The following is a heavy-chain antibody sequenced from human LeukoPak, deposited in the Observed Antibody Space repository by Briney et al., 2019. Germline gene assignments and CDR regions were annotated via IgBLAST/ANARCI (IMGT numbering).Heavy chain of an antibody. D-gene: IGHD4-17*01. J-gene: IGHJ3*02. Sequence: SVKVSCKASGGTFSSYATSWVRQAPGQGLERMGRIIPILGIANYAQKFQGRVTITADKSTSTAYMELSSLRSEDTAVYYCARVLTTVTPDAFDIWGQGTMVTVSS. CDR2: IIPILGIA. V-gene: IGHV1-69*04. CDR3: ARVLTTVTPDAFDI. CDR1: GGTFSSYA.